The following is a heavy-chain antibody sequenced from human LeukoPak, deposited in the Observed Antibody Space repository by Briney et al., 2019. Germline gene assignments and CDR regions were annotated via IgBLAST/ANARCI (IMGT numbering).Heavy chain of an antibody. D-gene: IGHD2-15*01. J-gene: IGHJ4*02. Sequence: SETLSLTCTVSGGSISSGDYYWSWIRQPPGKGLEWIGYIYYSGSTYYNPSLKSRVTISVDTSKNQFSLKLSSVTAADTAVYYCARQSRSGGPGDYWGQGTLVTVSS. CDR1: GGSISSGDYY. CDR2: IYYSGST. CDR3: ARQSRSGGPGDY. V-gene: IGHV4-30-4*01.